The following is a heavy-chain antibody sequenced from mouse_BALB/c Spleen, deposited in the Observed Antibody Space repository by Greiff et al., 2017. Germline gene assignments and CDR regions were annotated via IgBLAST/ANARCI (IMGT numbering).Heavy chain of an antibody. CDR3: ARAFITTVVAHFDY. D-gene: IGHD1-1*01. J-gene: IGHJ2*01. Sequence: EVHLVESGGGLVQPGGSLRLSCATSGFTFTDYYMSWVRQPPGKALEWLGFIRNKANGYTTEYSASVKGRFTISRDNSQSILYLQMNTLRAEDSATYYCARAFITTVVAHFDYWGQGTTLTVSS. CDR1: GFTFTDYY. V-gene: IGHV7-3*02. CDR2: IRNKANGYTT.